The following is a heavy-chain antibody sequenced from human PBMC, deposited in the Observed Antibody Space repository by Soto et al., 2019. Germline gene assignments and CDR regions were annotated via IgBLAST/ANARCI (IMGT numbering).Heavy chain of an antibody. J-gene: IGHJ5*02. CDR1: GFNFSNFD. D-gene: IGHD2-2*01. CDR3: ARGRIPSAIFDWFDP. V-gene: IGHV3-33*08. CDR2: IWSDGSTE. Sequence: PGGSLRLSCVASGFNFSNFDMNWVRQAPGRGLEWVAVIWSDGSTEYYADSVKGRFTISRDNSKNTMYLQMNSLRGEDTGVYYCARGRIPSAIFDWFDPWGQGTLVTVSS.